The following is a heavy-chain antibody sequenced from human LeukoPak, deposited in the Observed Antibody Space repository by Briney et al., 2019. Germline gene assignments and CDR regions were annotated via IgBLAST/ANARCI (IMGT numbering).Heavy chain of an antibody. CDR1: GGSISSYY. V-gene: IGHV4-4*07. J-gene: IGHJ5*02. CDR3: ARVYYDTSPGWFDP. D-gene: IGHD3-22*01. Sequence: SETLSLTCTVSGGSISSYYWSWIRQPAGKGLEWIGRLYTSGSTNYNPSFKSRVTISVDTSRNQFSLKLSSVTAADTAVYYCARVYYDTSPGWFDPWGQGTLVTVSS. CDR2: LYTSGST.